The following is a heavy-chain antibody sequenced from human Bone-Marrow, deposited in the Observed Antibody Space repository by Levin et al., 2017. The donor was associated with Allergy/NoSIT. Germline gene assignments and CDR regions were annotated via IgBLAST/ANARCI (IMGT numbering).Heavy chain of an antibody. Sequence: PSETLSLTCAVYGGSLSDFYWSWIRQPPGKGLEWIGEINHDGATNYSPSLKSRVTIFLGTPTNQFSLRLNSVTAADTGIYYCARVKYRDFDSFGFDTWGQGTLVTVSS. CDR2: INHDGAT. CDR1: GGSLSDFY. J-gene: IGHJ5*02. D-gene: IGHD5-12*01. CDR3: ARVKYRDFDSFGFDT. V-gene: IGHV4-34*01.